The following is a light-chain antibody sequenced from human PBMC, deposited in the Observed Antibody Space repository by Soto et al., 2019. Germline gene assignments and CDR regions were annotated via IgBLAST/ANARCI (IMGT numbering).Light chain of an antibody. V-gene: IGKV1-8*01. CDR1: QGISSY. CDR3: QQYYSYPFT. J-gene: IGKJ3*01. CDR2: AAS. Sequence: AIRMTQSPSSFSASTGDRVTITCRASQGISSYLAWYQQKPGKAPKLLIYAASTLQSGVPSRFSGSGSGTYFTLTISCLKSEDFATYYCQQYYSYPFTFGPGTKVDIK.